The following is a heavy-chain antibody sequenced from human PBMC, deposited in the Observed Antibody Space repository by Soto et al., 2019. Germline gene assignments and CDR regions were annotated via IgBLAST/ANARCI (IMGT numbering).Heavy chain of an antibody. V-gene: IGHV4-34*01. Sequence: QVHLQQWGAGLLKPSETLSLTCAVYGGSFSDTYWNWFRQPPGKGLEWIGEINHNTNTIYNPSLTSGVHISVDTSKNHFPRRLTFVTAADTPVYYCARGERLSRASFDPWGQGTLVTVSS. J-gene: IGHJ5*02. CDR2: INHNTNT. CDR1: GGSFSDTY. D-gene: IGHD2-15*01. CDR3: ARGERLSRASFDP.